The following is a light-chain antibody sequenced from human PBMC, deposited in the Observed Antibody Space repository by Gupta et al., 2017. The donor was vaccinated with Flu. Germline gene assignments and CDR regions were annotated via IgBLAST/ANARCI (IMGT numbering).Light chain of an antibody. J-gene: IGLJ1*01. Sequence: IAITYTVTSRDVSGYKYVSWYHHHPGEAPLLIIYDVDHRPSGVSSRFSGSKSSNTASLTISGLQAEDEGDFYCNSCTRSSTLVFGTGTKLTVL. CDR2: DVD. CDR3: NSCTRSSTLV. CDR1: SRDVSGYKY. V-gene: IGLV2-14*03.